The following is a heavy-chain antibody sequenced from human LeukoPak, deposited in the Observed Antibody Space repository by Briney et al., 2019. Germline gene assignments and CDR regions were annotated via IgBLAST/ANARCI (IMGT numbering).Heavy chain of an antibody. CDR1: GYSISSGYY. J-gene: IGHJ4*02. D-gene: IGHD6-19*01. CDR3: ARGYNSGWYAY. CDR2: IYHAGST. V-gene: IGHV4-38-2*02. Sequence: PSETLSLTCTVSGYSISSGYYRGWIRQSPGKGLAWIGSIYHAGSTFHNPSLKSRVTISVDTSKNQFSLKVNSVTAADTAVYYCARGYNSGWYAYWGQGNLVTVSS.